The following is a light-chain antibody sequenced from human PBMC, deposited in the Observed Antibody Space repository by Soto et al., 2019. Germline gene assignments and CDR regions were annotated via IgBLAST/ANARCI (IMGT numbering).Light chain of an antibody. V-gene: IGLV4-69*01. CDR1: SGHSSYA. CDR3: QTWGTGTLYV. Sequence: QSVLTQSPSASASLGASVKLTCTLSSGHSSYAIAWHQQQPEKGPRYLMKLNSDGSHSKGDGIPDRFSGSSSGAERYLTISSLQSEDEADYYCQTWGTGTLYVFGTGTKLTVL. J-gene: IGLJ1*01. CDR2: LNSDGSH.